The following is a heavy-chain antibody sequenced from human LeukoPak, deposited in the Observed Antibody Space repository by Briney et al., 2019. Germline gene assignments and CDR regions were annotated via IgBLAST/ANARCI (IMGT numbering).Heavy chain of an antibody. CDR3: ARQNVLPWFGEG. CDR1: GGSISSSSYY. D-gene: IGHD3-10*01. V-gene: IGHV4-39*01. Sequence: PSETLSLTCTVSGGSISSSSYYWGWIRQPPGKGLEWIGSIYYSGSTYYNPSLKSRVTISVDTSKNQFSLKLSSVTAADTAVYYCARQNVLPWFGEGWGQGTLVTVSS. CDR2: IYYSGST. J-gene: IGHJ4*02.